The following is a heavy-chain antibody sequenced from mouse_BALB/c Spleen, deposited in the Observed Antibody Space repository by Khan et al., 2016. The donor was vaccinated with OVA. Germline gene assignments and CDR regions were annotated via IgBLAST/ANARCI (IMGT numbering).Heavy chain of an antibody. Sequence: VQLQESGPGLVAPSQSLSITCTVSGFSLTGYGVNWVRQPPGKGLEWLGMIWGDGSTDYNSALKSRLSISKDNSKSQVFLKMNSLQTGDTARYYCARAYYGNYREAMDDWGQGTSVTVSS. CDR2: IWGDGST. J-gene: IGHJ4*01. V-gene: IGHV2-6-7*01. CDR3: ARAYYGNYREAMDD. CDR1: GFSLTGYG. D-gene: IGHD2-10*01.